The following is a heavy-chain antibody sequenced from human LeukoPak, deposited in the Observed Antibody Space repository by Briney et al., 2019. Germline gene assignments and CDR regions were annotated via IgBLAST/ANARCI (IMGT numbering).Heavy chain of an antibody. D-gene: IGHD1-1*01. CDR3: AKDWSPNWSNWFVH. V-gene: IGHV3-30*02. CDR1: GFTFSAFG. J-gene: IGHJ5*02. CDR2: MRTGESDT. Sequence: HPGGSLTLSCAASGFTFSAFGMHWVRQVPGKGLEWLAFMRTGESDTYYTDSLKGRIIISRDNSKNTLYLQMNSLRGHDSGIYYCAKDWSPNWSNWFVHWGQGTLVTVSS.